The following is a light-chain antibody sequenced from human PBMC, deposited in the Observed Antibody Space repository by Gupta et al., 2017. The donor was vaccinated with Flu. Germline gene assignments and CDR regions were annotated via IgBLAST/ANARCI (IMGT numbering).Light chain of an antibody. CDR3: QQSHTSPIT. V-gene: IGKV1-39*01. CDR1: RNINSN. CDR2: AAS. Sequence: PPSLSASVGDRVTITGRASRNINSNLNWYQQTPGRAPKLLIYAASVLQTGDPSRISGSGSGTDFTLTISRLQPDDFATYYCQQSHTSPITFGGGTSIEIK. J-gene: IGKJ4*01.